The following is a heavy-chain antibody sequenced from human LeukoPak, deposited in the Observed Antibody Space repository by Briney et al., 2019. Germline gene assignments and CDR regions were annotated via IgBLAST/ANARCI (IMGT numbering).Heavy chain of an antibody. Sequence: PSETLSLTCTVSGGSISSYYWSWIRQPAGKGLEWIGRIYTSGSTNYNPSLKSRVTMSVDTSKNQFSLKLSSVTAADTAVYYCARRSDTKQQLAPFDYWGQGTLVTVSS. V-gene: IGHV4-4*07. D-gene: IGHD6-13*01. CDR2: IYTSGST. CDR1: GGSISSYY. CDR3: ARRSDTKQQLAPFDY. J-gene: IGHJ4*02.